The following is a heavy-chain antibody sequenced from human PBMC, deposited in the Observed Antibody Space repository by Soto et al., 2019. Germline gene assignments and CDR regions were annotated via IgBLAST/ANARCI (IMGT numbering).Heavy chain of an antibody. Sequence: ASVKVSCKASGYSFTRYYIHWVRQAPGRGLEWMGIINLRDGDARFAQTFQGRVTMTRDTSTSTVYMELTSLTSDDTAIYYCARGGHVVVVTAALDYWGQGTLVTVLL. D-gene: IGHD2-21*02. CDR3: ARGGHVVVVTAALDY. CDR2: INLRDGDA. CDR1: GYSFTRYY. V-gene: IGHV1-46*01. J-gene: IGHJ4*02.